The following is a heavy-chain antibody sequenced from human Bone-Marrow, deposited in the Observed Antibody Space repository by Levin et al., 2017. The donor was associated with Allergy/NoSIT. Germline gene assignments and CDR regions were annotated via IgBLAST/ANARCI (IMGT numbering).Heavy chain of an antibody. CDR2: ISWNSGTI. CDR3: AKEAASGLYYYDGMDV. V-gene: IGHV3-9*01. CDR1: GFTFNDYA. Sequence: PGGSLRLSCAASGFTFNDYAMHWVRQAPGKGLEWVSGISWNSGTIGYADSVKGRFTISRDNAKNSLYLQMNSLRPEDTGLYFCAKEAASGLYYYDGMDVWGQGTTVTVSS. D-gene: IGHD6-13*01. J-gene: IGHJ6*02.